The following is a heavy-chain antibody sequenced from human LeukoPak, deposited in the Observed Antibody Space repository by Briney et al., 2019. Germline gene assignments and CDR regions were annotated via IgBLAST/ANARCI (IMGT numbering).Heavy chain of an antibody. J-gene: IGHJ6*03. CDR2: IYYSGST. Sequence: SETLSLTCTVSGGSISSYYWSWIRQPPGKGLEWIGYIYYSGSTNYNPSLKSRVTISVDTSKNQFSLKLSSVTAADTAVYYCARDLEGWDYYYMDVWGKGTTVTVSS. CDR1: GGSISSYY. D-gene: IGHD1-26*01. V-gene: IGHV4-59*12. CDR3: ARDLEGWDYYYMDV.